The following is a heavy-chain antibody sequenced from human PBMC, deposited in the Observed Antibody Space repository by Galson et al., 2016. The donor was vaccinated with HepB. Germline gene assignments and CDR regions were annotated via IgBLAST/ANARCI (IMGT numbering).Heavy chain of an antibody. J-gene: IGHJ5*02. CDR2: IWSAGSNR. CDR3: ARDPHASGWAAYYFDA. V-gene: IGHV3-33*01. CDR1: GFTFSRSG. D-gene: IGHD6-19*01. Sequence: SLRLSCAVSGFTFSRSGMHWVRQAPGKGLEWVAVIWSAGSNRYYADSVQGRFTISRDNSKNTLFLQMNSLRAEDTAVYFCARDPHASGWAAYYFDAWSQGTLVTVSA.